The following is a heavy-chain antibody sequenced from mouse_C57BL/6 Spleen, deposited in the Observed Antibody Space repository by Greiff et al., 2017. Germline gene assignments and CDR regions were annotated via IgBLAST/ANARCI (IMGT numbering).Heavy chain of an antibody. CDR1: GYTFTSYW. Sequence: VQLQQPGAELVKPGASVKLSCKASGYTFTSYWMHWVKQRPGQGLEWIGMIHPNSGSTNYNEKFKSKATLTVDKSSSTAYMQLSSLTSEDSAVYYCARSEYDYDGWFAYWGQGTLVTVSA. CDR2: IHPNSGST. V-gene: IGHV1-64*01. D-gene: IGHD2-4*01. CDR3: ARSEYDYDGWFAY. J-gene: IGHJ3*01.